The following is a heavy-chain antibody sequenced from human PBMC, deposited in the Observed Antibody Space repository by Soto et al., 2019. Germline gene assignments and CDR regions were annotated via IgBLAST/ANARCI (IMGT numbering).Heavy chain of an antibody. CDR2: IYYSGST. CDR1: GGSISSGGYY. Sequence: QVQLQESGPGLVKPSQTLSLTCTVSGGSISSGGYYWSWIRQHPGKGLEWIGYIYYSGSTYYNPSLKSRVTLSVDTSKNQFSLKLSSVTAADTAVYYCARLFGVVVTAIGLWYFDLWGRGTLVTVSS. V-gene: IGHV4-31*03. J-gene: IGHJ2*01. CDR3: ARLFGVVVTAIGLWYFDL. D-gene: IGHD2-21*02.